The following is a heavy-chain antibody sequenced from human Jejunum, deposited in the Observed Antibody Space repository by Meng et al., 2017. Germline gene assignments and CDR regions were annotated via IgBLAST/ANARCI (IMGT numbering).Heavy chain of an antibody. CDR1: GDSGSTTSR. V-gene: IGHV4-4*03. D-gene: IGHD1/OR15-1a*01. Sequence: VPGPGPVGPPWPLSPSCAAAGDSGSTTSRGGWVRQPPGKGLGWIGEISRRGRANYKPSLKGRVTISLDRSVNLFSLKLDSVTAADAAVYYCARDPRTNWASRFFDNWGQGTLVTVSS. J-gene: IGHJ4*02. CDR3: ARDPRTNWASRFFDN. CDR2: ISRRGRA.